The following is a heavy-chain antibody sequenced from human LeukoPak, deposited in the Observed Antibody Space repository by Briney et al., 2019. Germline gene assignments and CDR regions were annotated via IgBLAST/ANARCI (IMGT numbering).Heavy chain of an antibody. V-gene: IGHV4-4*07. CDR3: ARDGLYYDILTGYYLTAQPRAFDI. CDR1: GGSISSYY. Sequence: KPSETLSLTCAVSGGSISSYYWSWIRQPAGKGLEWIGRIYTSGSTNYNPSLKSRVTMSVDTSKNQFSLKLSSVTAADTAVYYCARDGLYYDILTGYYLTAQPRAFDIWGQGTMVTVSS. D-gene: IGHD3-9*01. CDR2: IYTSGST. J-gene: IGHJ3*02.